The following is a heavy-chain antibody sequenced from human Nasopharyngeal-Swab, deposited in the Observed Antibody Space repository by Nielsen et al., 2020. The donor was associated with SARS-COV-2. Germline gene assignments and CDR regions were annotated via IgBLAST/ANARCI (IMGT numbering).Heavy chain of an antibody. CDR3: ARGKDSSSSSRIWGYYGMDV. D-gene: IGHD6-6*01. Sequence: WVRQAPGQGLEWMGIINPSGGSTSYAQKFQGRVTMTRDTSTSTVYMELSSLRSEDTAVYYCARGKDSSSSSRIWGYYGMDVWGQGTTVTAP. CDR2: INPSGGST. V-gene: IGHV1-46*01. J-gene: IGHJ6*02.